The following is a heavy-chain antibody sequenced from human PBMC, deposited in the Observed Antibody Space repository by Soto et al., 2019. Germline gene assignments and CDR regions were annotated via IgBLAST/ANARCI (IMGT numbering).Heavy chain of an antibody. V-gene: IGHV4-34*01. Sequence: SETLSLTCAVYGGSFSGYYWSWIRQPPGKGLEWIGEINHSGSTNYNPSLKSRVTISVDTSKNQFSLKLSSVTAADTAVYYCAREPIVHPRYYYYYMDVWGKGTTVTVSS. J-gene: IGHJ6*03. CDR1: GGSFSGYY. D-gene: IGHD2-15*01. CDR2: INHSGST. CDR3: AREPIVHPRYYYYYMDV.